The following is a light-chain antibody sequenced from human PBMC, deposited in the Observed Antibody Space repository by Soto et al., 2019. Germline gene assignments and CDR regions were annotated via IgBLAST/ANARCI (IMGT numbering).Light chain of an antibody. Sequence: QSALTQPPSASGTPGQRVTISCSGNTSNIGRSTVTWYQQFPGAAPKLLIYGNTQRPLGVPVRFSGSKSDTSASLAISGLQSEDEADYYCATWNDGVFVFGIGTKV. CDR3: ATWNDGVFV. J-gene: IGLJ1*01. CDR1: TSNIGRST. V-gene: IGLV1-44*01. CDR2: GNT.